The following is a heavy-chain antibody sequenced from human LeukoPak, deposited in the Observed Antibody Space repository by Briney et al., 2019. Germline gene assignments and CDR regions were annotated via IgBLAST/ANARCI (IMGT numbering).Heavy chain of an antibody. D-gene: IGHD6-19*01. CDR3: AREGIAVAASPPHFDY. Sequence: GGSLRLSCAASGFTFSSYGMHWVRQAPGKGLEWVAVIWYDGSNKYYADSVKGRFTISRDNSKNTLYLQMNSLRAEDTAVYYCAREGIAVAASPPHFDYWGQGTLVTVSS. CDR1: GFTFSSYG. CDR2: IWYDGSNK. V-gene: IGHV3-33*01. J-gene: IGHJ4*02.